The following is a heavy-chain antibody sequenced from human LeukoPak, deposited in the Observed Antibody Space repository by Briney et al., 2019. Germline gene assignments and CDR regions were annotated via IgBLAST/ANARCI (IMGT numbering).Heavy chain of an antibody. CDR1: GSSISCNNCY. Sequence: SETLSLTCTVSGSSISCNNCYWGWIRQPPGKGLEWIGTISYSGSTWYNPSLKSRVTMSVDTSKNQFSLKLSSVTAADTAMYYCAGSGRGGLKSGVDYWGQGTLVTVSS. CDR3: AGSGRGGLKSGVDY. V-gene: IGHV4-39*01. D-gene: IGHD6-25*01. CDR2: ISYSGST. J-gene: IGHJ4*02.